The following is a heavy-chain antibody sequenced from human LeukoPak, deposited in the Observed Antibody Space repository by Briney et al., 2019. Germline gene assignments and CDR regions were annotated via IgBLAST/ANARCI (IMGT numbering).Heavy chain of an antibody. J-gene: IGHJ6*02. CDR1: GYTCTTYC. Sequence: GGSLRLSCAASGYTCTTYCMHWVRQAPGKGLQLVSHSNSDGSITSYADSVKGRFTISRDNAKNTLYLQMNSLRAEDTAVYYCARDAVDTANAVWGQGTTVTVSS. CDR3: ARDAVDTANAV. CDR2: SNSDGSIT. V-gene: IGHV3-74*01. D-gene: IGHD5-18*01.